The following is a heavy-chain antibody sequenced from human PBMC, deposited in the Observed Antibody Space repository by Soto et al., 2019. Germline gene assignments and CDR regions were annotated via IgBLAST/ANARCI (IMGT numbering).Heavy chain of an antibody. CDR3: TRNNCSGGSCYSGRFDP. Sequence: EVQMVESGGGLVQPGGALKLSCAASGFTFSDSAIHWVRQASGKGLEWVGRIRSKAHDYATAYAASVTGRFAISRDDSTNTSYLNMNSLKTEDTAVYYCTRNNCSGGSCYSGRFDPWGQGTQVTVSS. CDR1: GFTFSDSA. J-gene: IGHJ5*02. V-gene: IGHV3-73*02. D-gene: IGHD2-15*01. CDR2: IRSKAHDYAT.